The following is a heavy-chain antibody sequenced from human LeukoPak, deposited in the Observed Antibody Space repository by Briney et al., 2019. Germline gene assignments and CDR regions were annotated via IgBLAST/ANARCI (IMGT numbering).Heavy chain of an antibody. CDR1: GGSFSGYY. V-gene: IGHV4-34*01. CDR3: ARGSVWYYYDSSGYSAGFYAFDY. D-gene: IGHD3-22*01. J-gene: IGHJ4*02. Sequence: SETLSLSCAVYGGSFSGYYWSWIRQPPGKGLEWIGEINHSGSTNYNPSLKSRVTISVDTSKNQFSLKLSSVTAADTAVYYCARGSVWYYYDSSGYSAGFYAFDYWGQGTLATVSS. CDR2: INHSGST.